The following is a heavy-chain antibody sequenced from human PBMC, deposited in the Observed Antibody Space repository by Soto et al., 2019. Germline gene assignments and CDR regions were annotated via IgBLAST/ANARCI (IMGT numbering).Heavy chain of an antibody. CDR3: ARHGHSATFDG. D-gene: IGHD3-10*01. CDR1: GGSIDSSDCY. V-gene: IGHV4-39*01. J-gene: IGHJ4*02. Sequence: QLQLQESGPGLVKPSETLSLTCSVSGGSIDSSDCYWVWVRQAPGAGLDWNGRTYYRRNTYYNSCLRRPVTSAVDTSKNQFALRLRSVTAADTAEYYCARHGHSATFDGWGQGTLVTVSS. CDR2: TYYRRNT.